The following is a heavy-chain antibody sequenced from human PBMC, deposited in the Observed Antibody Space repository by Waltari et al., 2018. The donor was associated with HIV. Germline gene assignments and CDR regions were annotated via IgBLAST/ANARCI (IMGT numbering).Heavy chain of an antibody. V-gene: IGHV4-38-2*02. J-gene: IGHJ3*02. D-gene: IGHD3-22*01. CDR1: ASSISSNYY. CDR3: ARDQDYYDSSGYTCYAFDI. CDR2: IYRTGTT. Sequence: QVQLQESGPRLVKASETLSLTCTVSASSISSNYYWGWIRLPPGKGLQWIGSIYRTGTTYYNPSLKSRVTISADLSKNQFSLKLTSVSAADTAVYYCARDQDYYDSSGYTCYAFDIWGQGTSVTVSS.